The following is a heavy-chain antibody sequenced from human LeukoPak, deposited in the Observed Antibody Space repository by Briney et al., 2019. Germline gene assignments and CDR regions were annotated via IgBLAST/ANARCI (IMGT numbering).Heavy chain of an antibody. CDR1: GFTFHNHA. Sequence: GGSLRLSCAASGFTFHNHAMHWVRQAPGKAPEWVYLIDWDSSRTHYRESVKGRFTISRDNSKNSLFLQMNSLRAEDTALYYCARGELPTGWLPDFWGQGTLVTVST. CDR2: IDWDSSRT. V-gene: IGHV3-43D*04. CDR3: ARGELPTGWLPDF. J-gene: IGHJ4*02. D-gene: IGHD6-19*01.